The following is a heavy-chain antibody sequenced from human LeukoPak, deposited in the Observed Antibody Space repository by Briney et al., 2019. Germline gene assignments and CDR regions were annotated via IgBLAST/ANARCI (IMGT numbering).Heavy chain of an antibody. V-gene: IGHV3-43*02. Sequence: PGGSLRLSCAASGFTFDDYAMHWVRQLPGKGLEWVSLITGDGITTYYADSVKGRFTISRDNSKNSLFLQMNSLRTEDTALYYCAKDKRQDLKILRYFDWSFDPWGQGNLVTVSS. D-gene: IGHD3-9*01. CDR2: ITGDGITT. CDR3: AKDKRQDLKILRYFDWSFDP. J-gene: IGHJ5*02. CDR1: GFTFDDYA.